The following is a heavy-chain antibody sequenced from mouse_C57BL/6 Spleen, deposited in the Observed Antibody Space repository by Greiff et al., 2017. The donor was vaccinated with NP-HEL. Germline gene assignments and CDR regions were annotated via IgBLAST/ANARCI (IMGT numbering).Heavy chain of an antibody. Sequence: QVQLQQSGPELVKPGASVKISCEASGYAFSSSWMNWVRQRPGKGLEWIGRIYPGDGDTNYNGKFKGKATLTADKSPSTAYMQLSSLTSEDSAVYFCAEGYPAMDYWGQGTSVTVSS. J-gene: IGHJ4*01. D-gene: IGHD3-2*02. CDR2: IYPGDGDT. CDR1: GYAFSSSW. V-gene: IGHV1-82*01. CDR3: AEGYPAMDY.